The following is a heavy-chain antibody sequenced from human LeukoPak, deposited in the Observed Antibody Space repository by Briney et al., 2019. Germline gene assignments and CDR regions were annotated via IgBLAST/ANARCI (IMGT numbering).Heavy chain of an antibody. J-gene: IGHJ6*03. CDR3: ARSYHCSSTSCYRGYYYYYYYMDV. D-gene: IGHD2-2*01. CDR1: GYTFTGYY. V-gene: IGHV1-2*02. Sequence: ASVKVSCKASGYTFTGYYMHWVRQAPGQGLEWMGWINPNSGGTNYAQKFQGRVTMTRDTSISTAYMELSRLRSDDTAVYYCARSYHCSSTSCYRGYYYYYYYMDVWGKGTTVTISS. CDR2: INPNSGGT.